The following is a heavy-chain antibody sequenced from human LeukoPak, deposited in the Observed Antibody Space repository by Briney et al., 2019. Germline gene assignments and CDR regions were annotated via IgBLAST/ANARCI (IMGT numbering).Heavy chain of an antibody. CDR1: GYTFTGYY. V-gene: IGHV1-2*02. J-gene: IGHJ5*02. CDR3: ARGLGVDKAMVTESWFDP. CDR2: INPNRGGT. D-gene: IGHD5-18*01. Sequence: GASVKVSCKASGYTFTGYYMHWVRQAPGQGLEWMGWINPNRGGTNYAQKLQGRVTMTRDTSISTAYMELSRLRSDDTAVYYCARGLGVDKAMVTESWFDPWGQGTLVTVSS.